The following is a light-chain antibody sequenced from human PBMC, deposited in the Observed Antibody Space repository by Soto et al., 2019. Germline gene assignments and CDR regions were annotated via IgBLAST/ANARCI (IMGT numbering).Light chain of an antibody. CDR3: RQYGRSPRS. CDR2: GAS. J-gene: IGKJ1*01. CDR1: QSVSSTY. V-gene: IGKV3-20*01. Sequence: EIVLTQSPGTLSLSPGERATLSCRASQSVSSTYLAWYQHKLGQAPRLVIYGASSKASGIPDRFSGSGSGTDFTLTISSLEPEECAVYYCRQYGRSPRSFGRGTKVEVQ.